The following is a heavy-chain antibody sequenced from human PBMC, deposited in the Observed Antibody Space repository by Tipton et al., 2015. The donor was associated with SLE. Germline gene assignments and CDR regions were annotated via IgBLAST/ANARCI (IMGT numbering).Heavy chain of an antibody. D-gene: IGHD6-13*01. Sequence: TLSLTCAVYGGSFSGYYWSWIRQSPGKGLEWIGEINHSGSTNYNPSLKSRVTISVGTSKKQFSLKVSSVTAADTAVYYCARAQRLVRWFDPWGQGTLVTVSS. CDR3: ARAQRLVRWFDP. CDR1: GGSFSGYY. V-gene: IGHV4-34*01. CDR2: INHSGST. J-gene: IGHJ5*02.